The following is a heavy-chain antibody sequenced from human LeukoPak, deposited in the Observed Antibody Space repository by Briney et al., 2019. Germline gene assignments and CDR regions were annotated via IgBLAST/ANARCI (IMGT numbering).Heavy chain of an antibody. CDR2: MNPNSGNT. V-gene: IGHV1-8*03. D-gene: IGHD3-22*01. J-gene: IGHJ4*02. CDR3: ARGRGYYYDSSGYLENDY. Sequence: ASVKVSCKASGYTFTSYDINWVRQATGQGLEWMGWMNPNSGNTGYAQKFQGRVTITRNTSISTAYMELSSLRSGDTAVYYCARGRGYYYDSSGYLENDYWGQGTLVTVSS. CDR1: GYTFTSYD.